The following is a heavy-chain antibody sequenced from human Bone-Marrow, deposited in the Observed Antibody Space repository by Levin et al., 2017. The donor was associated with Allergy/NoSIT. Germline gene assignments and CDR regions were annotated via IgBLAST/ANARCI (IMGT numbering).Heavy chain of an antibody. Sequence: LSLTCATSGFPFYSYNMNWVRQTPGRGLDWISYISSGSDIVYYADSVKGRFTISRDNAKNSLYLHMSSLRDDDTAVYYCATGTYLLDYWGPGNLVTVSS. J-gene: IGHJ4*02. D-gene: IGHD2-21*01. V-gene: IGHV3-48*02. CDR1: GFPFYSYN. CDR2: ISSGSDIV. CDR3: ATGTYLLDY.